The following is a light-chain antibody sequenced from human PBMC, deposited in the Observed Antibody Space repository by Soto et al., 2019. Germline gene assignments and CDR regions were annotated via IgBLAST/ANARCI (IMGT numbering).Light chain of an antibody. CDR1: QSVSSSY. Sequence: EIVLTQSPATLSLSPGERATLSCRASQSVSSSYLAWYQQKPGQAPRLLIYGASTRATGIPARFSGSGSGTEFTLTISSLQSEDFAVYYCQQYNNLPGTFGQGTKVDI. CDR3: QQYNNLPGT. J-gene: IGKJ1*01. CDR2: GAS. V-gene: IGKV3-15*01.